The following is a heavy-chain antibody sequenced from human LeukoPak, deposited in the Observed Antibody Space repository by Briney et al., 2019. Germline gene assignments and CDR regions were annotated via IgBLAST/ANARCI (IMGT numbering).Heavy chain of an antibody. V-gene: IGHV3-11*01. D-gene: IGHD6-13*01. CDR1: GFTFSDYY. CDR2: ISSSGSTI. CDR3: ARIIAVGGTDWFDP. J-gene: IGHJ5*02. Sequence: GGSLRLSCAASGFTFSDYYMSWIRQAPGKGLEWVSYISSSGSTIYYADSVKGRFTISRDNAKNSLYLQMNSLRAEDTAVYYCARIIAVGGTDWFDPWGQGTLVTVSS.